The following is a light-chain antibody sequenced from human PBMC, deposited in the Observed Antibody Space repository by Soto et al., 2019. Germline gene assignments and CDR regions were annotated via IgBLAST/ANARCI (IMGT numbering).Light chain of an antibody. Sequence: EVVMTQSPATLSVSPGESVTLSCRASQAISGNLAWYQQKPGQAPRLLIYYASRTTDFSARFSGSGSGTDFTLTIGSLQSEDSAIYYCQQYNNWPYTFGQGTKLEIK. CDR2: YAS. J-gene: IGKJ2*01. CDR3: QQYNNWPYT. V-gene: IGKV3-15*01. CDR1: QAISGN.